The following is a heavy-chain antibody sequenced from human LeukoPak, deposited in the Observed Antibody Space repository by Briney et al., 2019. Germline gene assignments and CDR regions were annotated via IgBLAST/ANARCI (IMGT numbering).Heavy chain of an antibody. CDR1: GFTFDDYA. V-gene: IGHV3-9*01. Sequence: SGGSLRLSCAASGFTFDDYAMHWVRQAPGKGLDWVSGISWNSGSIGYADSVKGRFTFSRDNAKNSLYLQMNSLRAEDTAVYYCARGYRRLLSMSLYYYYYMDVWGKGTTVTVSS. D-gene: IGHD3-16*02. CDR2: ISWNSGSI. J-gene: IGHJ6*03. CDR3: ARGYRRLLSMSLYYYYYMDV.